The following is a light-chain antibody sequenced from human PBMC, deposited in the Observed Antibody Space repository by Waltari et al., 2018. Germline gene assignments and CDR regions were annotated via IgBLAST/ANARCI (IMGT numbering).Light chain of an antibody. CDR3: SSYAGRNNLGV. V-gene: IGLV2-8*01. CDR2: EVT. J-gene: IGLJ3*02. CDR1: SSDIGGYSY. Sequence: QSALTQPPSASGSPGQSVTISCTGTSSDIGGYSYVSWYQQHPGKAPKLMIYEVTKRPSGVPVRFSGSKSGNTASLTVSGLQAEDEADYYCSSYAGRNNLGVFGGGTKLTVL.